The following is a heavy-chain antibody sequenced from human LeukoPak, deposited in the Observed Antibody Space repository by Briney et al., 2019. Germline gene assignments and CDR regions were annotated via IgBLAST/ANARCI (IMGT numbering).Heavy chain of an antibody. V-gene: IGHV1-69*04. CDR2: IIPILGIA. Sequence: SVKVSCKASGGTFSSYAISWVRQAPGQGLEWMGRIIPILGIANYAQKFQGRVTITADKSTSTAYMELSSLRSEDTAVYYCATIQDTMRSLDIWGQGTMVTVSS. CDR1: GGTFSSYA. CDR3: ATIQDTMRSLDI. J-gene: IGHJ3*02. D-gene: IGHD3-10*01.